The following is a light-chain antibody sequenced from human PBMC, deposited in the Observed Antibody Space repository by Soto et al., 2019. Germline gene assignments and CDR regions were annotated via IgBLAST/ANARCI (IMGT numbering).Light chain of an antibody. CDR3: TSYTSSDTLV. CDR1: SGDVGGYNY. CDR2: EVS. Sequence: SALAQPASVSGSPGQSITIFCTGTSGDVGGYNYVSWYQHHPGRAPKILIYEVSSRPSWISNRFTGAKSGNTASLTISGLQTEDEADYYCTSYTSSDTLVFGTGTKVTVL. V-gene: IGLV2-14*01. J-gene: IGLJ1*01.